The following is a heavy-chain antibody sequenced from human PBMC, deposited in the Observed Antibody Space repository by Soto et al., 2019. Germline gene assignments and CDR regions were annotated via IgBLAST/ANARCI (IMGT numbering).Heavy chain of an antibody. CDR3: ARRPWGFLGGY. CDR1: GFTFSSYE. CDR2: ISSSGSTI. J-gene: IGHJ4*02. V-gene: IGHV3-48*03. Sequence: GGSLRLSCAASGFTFSSYEMNWVRQAPGKGLEWVSYISSSGSTIYYADSVKGRFTISRDNAKNSLYLQMNSLRAEDTAVYYCARRPWGFLGGYWGQGTLVTVSS. D-gene: IGHD7-27*01.